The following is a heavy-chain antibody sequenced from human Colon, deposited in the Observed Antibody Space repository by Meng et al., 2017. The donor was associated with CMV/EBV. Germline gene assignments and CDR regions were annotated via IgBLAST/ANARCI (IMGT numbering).Heavy chain of an antibody. CDR1: GFTFTNAA. CDR3: TTLLRGF. CDR2: IKSKIDGGKI. V-gene: IGHV3-15*01. Sequence: LSCAAAGFTFTNAAMTWVRQASGKGLEWIGRIKSKIDGGKIDYAAPVRGRFAISRDDSKATVYLQIDTLEIEDTGMYYCTTLLRGFWGQGTLVTVSS. J-gene: IGHJ4*02. D-gene: IGHD2-15*01.